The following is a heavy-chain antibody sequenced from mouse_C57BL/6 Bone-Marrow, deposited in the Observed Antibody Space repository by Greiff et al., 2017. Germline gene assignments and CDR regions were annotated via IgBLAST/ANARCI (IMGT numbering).Heavy chain of an antibody. V-gene: IGHV5-16*01. CDR3: AIDGYYYGCSPSYFDY. D-gene: IGHD1-1*01. CDR2: INYDGSST. Sequence: EVQLKESEGGLVQPGSSMKLSCTASGFTFSDYYMAWVRQVPEKGLEWVANINYDGSSTYYLDFLKSRFIISRANAKNILYLQMSSLKSENTASYYCAIDGYYYGCSPSYFDYWGQGTTLTVSS. J-gene: IGHJ2*01. CDR1: GFTFSDYY.